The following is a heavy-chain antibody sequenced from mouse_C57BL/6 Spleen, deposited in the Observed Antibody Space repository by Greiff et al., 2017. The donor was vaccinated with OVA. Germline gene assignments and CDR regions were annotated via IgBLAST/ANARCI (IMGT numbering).Heavy chain of an antibody. CDR1: GYSFTDYN. CDR3: ARSLYYGNYAWFAY. J-gene: IGHJ3*01. D-gene: IGHD2-1*01. CDR2: INPNYGTT. V-gene: IGHV1-39*01. Sequence: VHVKQSGPELVKPGASVKISCKASGYSFTDYNMNWVKQSNGKSLEWIGVINPNYGTTSYNQKFKGKATLTVDQSSSTAYMQLNSLTSEDSAVYYCARSLYYGNYAWFAYWGQGTLVTVSA.